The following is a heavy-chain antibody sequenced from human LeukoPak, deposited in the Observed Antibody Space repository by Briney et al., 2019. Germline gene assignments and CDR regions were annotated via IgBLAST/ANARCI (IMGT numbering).Heavy chain of an antibody. V-gene: IGHV3-48*03. J-gene: IGHJ6*03. CDR1: GFTFSSYE. Sequence: GGSLRLSCAASGFTFSSYEMNWVRQAPGRGLEWVSYISSTGRTIYYADSVKGRFTISRDNAKNSLYLQMHSLRAEDTAVYYCARVLGYMDVWGKGTTVTISS. CDR3: ARVLGYMDV. CDR2: ISSTGRTI.